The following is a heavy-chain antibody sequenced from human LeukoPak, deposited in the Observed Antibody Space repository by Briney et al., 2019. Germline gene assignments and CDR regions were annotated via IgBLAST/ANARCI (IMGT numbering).Heavy chain of an antibody. V-gene: IGHV3-30*04. CDR1: GFTFSSYA. J-gene: IGHJ5*02. Sequence: GGSLRLSCAASGFTFSSYAMHWVRQAPGQGLEWVAVISYDGSNKYYADSVKGRFTISRDNSVNTLYLQMNSLRAEDTAVDYCARGPIEPDIYSGYGSAWLFDRWGQGTLVTVSS. CDR2: ISYDGSNK. CDR3: ARGPIEPDIYSGYGSAWLFDR. D-gene: IGHD5-12*01.